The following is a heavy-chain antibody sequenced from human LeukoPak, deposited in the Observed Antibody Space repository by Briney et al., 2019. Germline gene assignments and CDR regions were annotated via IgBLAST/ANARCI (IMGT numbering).Heavy chain of an antibody. CDR2: IWYDGSNK. J-gene: IGHJ3*02. Sequence: GVSLRLSCAASGFTFSSYGMHWVRQAPGKGLEWGAVIWYDGSNKYYADSVKGRFTISRDNYKNTLYLPVNTLRAEDTAVYYCARDGDRGKLGGGHDAFDIWGQGTMVTVSS. CDR1: GFTFSSYG. D-gene: IGHD3-10*01. V-gene: IGHV3-33*01. CDR3: ARDGDRGKLGGGHDAFDI.